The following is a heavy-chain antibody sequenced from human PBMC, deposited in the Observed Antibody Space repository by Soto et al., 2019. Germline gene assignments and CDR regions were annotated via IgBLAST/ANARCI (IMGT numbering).Heavy chain of an antibody. CDR1: GYTFNSYD. D-gene: IGHD6-19*01. CDR3: ARVGGDSTGCPLGFDY. J-gene: IGHJ4*02. V-gene: IGHV1-8*01. CDR2: MNPNSGNT. Sequence: QLQLVQSRAEVKKPGASVKVSCQASGYTFNSYDINWVRQATGQGLEWMGWMNPNSGNTGYAQKLQARVTMTRNTSISTAYMELSSLGSEDSAVYYCARVGGDSTGCPLGFDYRGQGTLVTVSS.